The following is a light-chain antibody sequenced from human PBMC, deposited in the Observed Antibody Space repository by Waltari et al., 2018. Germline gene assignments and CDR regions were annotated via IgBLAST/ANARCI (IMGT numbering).Light chain of an antibody. J-gene: IGKJ1*01. Sequence: IVLTQSPGTLSLSPGERATLSCRASQSVARTLAWYQQNTGQAPMLLIYGTSTRATGIPGRFSCSGFGTDFSLTISRLEPEDFAVYYCQKYGTLPATFGQGTKVEIK. CDR3: QKYGTLPAT. CDR1: QSVART. CDR2: GTS. V-gene: IGKV3-20*01.